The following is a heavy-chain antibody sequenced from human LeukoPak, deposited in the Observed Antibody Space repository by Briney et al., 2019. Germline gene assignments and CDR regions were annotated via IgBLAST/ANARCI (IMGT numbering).Heavy chain of an antibody. Sequence: TSETLSLTCTVSGGSISSYYWSWIRQPPGKGLEWIGYIYYSGSTNYNPSLKSRVTISVDTSKNQFSLKLSSVTAADTAVYYCARVSPRFLEWPDAFDIWGQGTMVTVPS. D-gene: IGHD3-3*01. J-gene: IGHJ3*02. CDR1: GGSISSYY. CDR3: ARVSPRFLEWPDAFDI. CDR2: IYYSGST. V-gene: IGHV4-59*01.